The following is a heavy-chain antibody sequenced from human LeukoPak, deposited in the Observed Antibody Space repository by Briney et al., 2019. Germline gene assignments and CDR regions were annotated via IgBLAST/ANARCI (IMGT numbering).Heavy chain of an antibody. CDR2: KYYSGST. CDR1: GFSINTCCYN. J-gene: IGHJ4*02. V-gene: IGHV4-61*01. CDR3: ARGRSFGFDFDS. D-gene: IGHD3-3*02. Sequence: SETLSLTCAVSGFSINTCCYNWTWIRQPPGKGLEWIGYKYYSGSTRYNSSLRSRLSLSLDTSNNQFSLKLSSVTAADTAVYYCARGRSFGFDFDSWGQGTLVIVSS.